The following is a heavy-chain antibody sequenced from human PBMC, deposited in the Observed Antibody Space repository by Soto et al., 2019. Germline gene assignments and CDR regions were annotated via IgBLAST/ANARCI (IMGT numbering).Heavy chain of an antibody. D-gene: IGHD6-6*01. CDR2: IYYSGST. CDR1: GGSISSSSYY. Sequence: QLQLQESGPGLVKPSETLSLTCTVSGGSISSSSYYWGWIRQPPGKGLEWIGSIYYSGSTYYNPSLKSRVTISVDTSKNQFSLKLSSVTAADTAVYYCARQLGQLPSYIVYWGQGTLVTVSS. J-gene: IGHJ4*02. CDR3: ARQLGQLPSYIVY. V-gene: IGHV4-39*01.